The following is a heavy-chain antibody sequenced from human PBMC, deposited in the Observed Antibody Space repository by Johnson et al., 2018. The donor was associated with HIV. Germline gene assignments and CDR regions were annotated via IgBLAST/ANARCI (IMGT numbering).Heavy chain of an antibody. CDR1: GFRFEDYA. Sequence: VQLVESGGGLVQPGGSLRLSCAASGFRFEDYAMSWVRQAPGKGLEWVANIKQDESEKYYVDSVKGRFTISRDNAKNSLYLQMNSLRAEDTAVYYCARGHNGAFDIWGQGTMVSVSS. D-gene: IGHD2-8*01. CDR2: IKQDESEK. V-gene: IGHV3-7*01. CDR3: ARGHNGAFDI. J-gene: IGHJ3*02.